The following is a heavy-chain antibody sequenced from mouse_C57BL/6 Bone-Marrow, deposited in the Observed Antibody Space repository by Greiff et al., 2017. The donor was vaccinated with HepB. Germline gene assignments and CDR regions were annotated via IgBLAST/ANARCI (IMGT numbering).Heavy chain of an antibody. Sequence: EVKVVESGAELVRPGASVKLSCTASGFNIKDDYMHWVKQRPEQGLEWIGWIDPENGDTEYASKFQGKATITADTSSNTAYLQLSSLTSEDTAVYYCTSYDGYYVWFAYWGQGTLVTVSA. CDR1: GFNIKDDY. CDR2: IDPENGDT. V-gene: IGHV14-4*01. CDR3: TSYDGYYVWFAY. J-gene: IGHJ3*01. D-gene: IGHD2-3*01.